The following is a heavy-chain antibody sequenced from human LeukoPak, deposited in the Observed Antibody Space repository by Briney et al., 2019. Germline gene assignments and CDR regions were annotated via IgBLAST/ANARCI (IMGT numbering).Heavy chain of an antibody. D-gene: IGHD3-22*01. Sequence: PSETLSLTCTVSGVSISSYYWSWIRQPPGKGLEWIGYIYYSENTNYNPSLKSRVTISEDTSKNQFSLNLTSVTAADTAVYYCAGGNFYDSSGHPYHFHYWGQGTLVTVPS. CDR1: GVSISSYY. CDR2: IYYSENT. V-gene: IGHV4-59*01. J-gene: IGHJ4*02. CDR3: AGGNFYDSSGHPYHFHY.